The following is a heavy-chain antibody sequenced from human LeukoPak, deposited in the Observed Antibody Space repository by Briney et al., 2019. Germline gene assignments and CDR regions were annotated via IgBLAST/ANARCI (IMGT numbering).Heavy chain of an antibody. V-gene: IGHV1-69*13. CDR2: MIPIFGTA. Sequence: SVKVSCKASGGTFSSYAISWVRQAPGQGLEWMGGMIPIFGTANYAQKFQGRVTITAVESMSTAYMELSSLRSEDTAVYYCARGWLAETTVVTPYNYWGQGTLVTVSS. D-gene: IGHD4-23*01. CDR3: ARGWLAETTVVTPYNY. J-gene: IGHJ4*02. CDR1: GGTFSSYA.